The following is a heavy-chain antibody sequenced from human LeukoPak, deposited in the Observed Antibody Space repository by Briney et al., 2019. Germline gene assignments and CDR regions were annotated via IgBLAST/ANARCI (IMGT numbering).Heavy chain of an antibody. CDR3: ARAVVPAAVPYF. V-gene: IGHV3-74*01. D-gene: IGHD2-2*01. J-gene: IGHJ4*02. CDR2: ITTDGSST. CDR1: RFTFSNYW. Sequence: GGSLRLSCAAYRFTFSNYWMHWVRQAPGKGLVWVSRITTDGSSTSYADSVKGRFTISRDNAKSTLYLQMNSLRAEDTAVYYCARAVVPAAVPYFWGQGTLVAVSP.